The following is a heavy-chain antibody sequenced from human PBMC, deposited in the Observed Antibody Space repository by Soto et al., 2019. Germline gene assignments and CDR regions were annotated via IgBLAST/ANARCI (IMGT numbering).Heavy chain of an antibody. Sequence: EVQLVESGGDLVQPGGSLSLSCAASGFTFSGHWMHWVRQVPGKGLEWVSRINRDGGSSAYADSVKGRFAISRDNAKNTLYLQMNGLRAEDTAVYYCAREAGYCSRTSCYRRAFDTWGQGTTVTVSS. CDR3: AREAGYCSRTSCYRRAFDT. J-gene: IGHJ3*02. CDR1: GFTFSGHW. CDR2: INRDGGSS. D-gene: IGHD2-2*01. V-gene: IGHV3-74*03.